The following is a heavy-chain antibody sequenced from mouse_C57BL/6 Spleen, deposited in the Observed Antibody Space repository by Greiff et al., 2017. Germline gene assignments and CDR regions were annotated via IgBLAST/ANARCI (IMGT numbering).Heavy chain of an antibody. CDR3: TSNGSRG. Sequence: VQLQQSGAELVRPGASVKLSCTASGFNIKDDYMHWVKQRPEQGLEWIGWIDPENGDTDYASKFQGKATITADTSSNTAYLPLSSLTAEDTAVYYCTSNGSRGWGQGTTLTVSS. CDR2: IDPENGDT. V-gene: IGHV14-4*01. CDR1: GFNIKDDY. D-gene: IGHD1-1*01. J-gene: IGHJ2*01.